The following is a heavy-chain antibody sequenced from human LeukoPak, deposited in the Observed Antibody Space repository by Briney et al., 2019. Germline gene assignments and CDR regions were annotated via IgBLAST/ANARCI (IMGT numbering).Heavy chain of an antibody. CDR1: GFIFDDYT. D-gene: IGHD3-22*01. CDR3: AKDLTDESSGSLIDN. J-gene: IGHJ4*02. CDR2: VSWDGTA. Sequence: GGSLRLSCAASGFIFDDYTMHWVRQAPGETVEGVSLVSWDGTAYYGDSVKGRFTISRDNSKNSLYLQMDSLRTEDTAFYYCAKDLTDESSGSLIDNWGQGTLVTVSS. V-gene: IGHV3-43*01.